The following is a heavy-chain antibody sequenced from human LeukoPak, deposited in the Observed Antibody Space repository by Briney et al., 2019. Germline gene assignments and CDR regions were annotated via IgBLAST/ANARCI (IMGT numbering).Heavy chain of an antibody. D-gene: IGHD5/OR15-5a*01. V-gene: IGHV1-18*01. CDR1: GYTFTSYG. CDR3: AGYSGYSVQNWFDP. Sequence: ASVKVSCKASGYTFTSYGISWVRQAPGQGLEWMGWISAYNGITNYAQKLQGRVTMTTDTSTSTAYMELRSLGSDDTAVYYCAGYSGYSVQNWFDPWGQGTLVTVSS. J-gene: IGHJ5*02. CDR2: ISAYNGIT.